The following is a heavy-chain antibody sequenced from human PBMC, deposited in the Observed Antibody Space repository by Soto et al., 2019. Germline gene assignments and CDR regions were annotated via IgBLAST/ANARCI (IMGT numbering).Heavy chain of an antibody. CDR1: SDSISRSHW. CDR2: TYYSGSV. J-gene: IGHJ6*03. Sequence: SETLSLTCAVSSDSISRSHWLTWVRKSPGKGLEWLGDTYYSGSVYYNPSLRSRISISMDKSNNQFSLNLSSVTAADTAVYYCARGSFETHYYYYHMDVWGKGTPVTVSS. V-gene: IGHV4-4*02. D-gene: IGHD3-16*01. CDR3: ARGSFETHYYYYHMDV.